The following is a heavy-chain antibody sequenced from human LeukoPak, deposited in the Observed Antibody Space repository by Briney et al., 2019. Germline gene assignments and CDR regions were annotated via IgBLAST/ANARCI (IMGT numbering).Heavy chain of an antibody. Sequence: GGSLRLSCAASGFTFSGHNMNWVRQAPGKGLEWISFVSISSGTIYYADSVKGRFRISRDNAKSSLDLEMNSLRAEDTAVYYCARANYDFWSGSYFDYWGQGTLVTVSS. D-gene: IGHD3-3*01. CDR2: VSISSGTI. CDR1: GFTFSGHN. V-gene: IGHV3-48*04. CDR3: ARANYDFWSGSYFDY. J-gene: IGHJ4*02.